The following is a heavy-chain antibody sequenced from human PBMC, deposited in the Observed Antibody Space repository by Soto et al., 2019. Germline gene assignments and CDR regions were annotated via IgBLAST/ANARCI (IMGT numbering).Heavy chain of an antibody. CDR1: GFTFSSYC. CDR2: IKKDGSEK. J-gene: IGHJ3*02. CDR3: ARLFVFDI. D-gene: IGHD2-21*01. V-gene: IGHV3-7*05. Sequence: EVQLVESGGGLVQPGGSLRLSCAASGFTFSSYCMNWVRQAPGKGLEWVANIKKDGSEKYYVDSVKGGFTISRDKAKDSLYLQMNSLRARDSGVYYCARLFVFDIWGQGTLVTVSS.